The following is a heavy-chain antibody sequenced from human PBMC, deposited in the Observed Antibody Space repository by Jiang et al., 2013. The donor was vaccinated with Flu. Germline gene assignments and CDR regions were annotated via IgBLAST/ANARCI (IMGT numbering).Heavy chain of an antibody. CDR2: IWYDGSNK. CDR3: SGGSQRNDY. D-gene: IGHD2-15*01. Sequence: GVVQPGRSLRLSCAASGFTFSSYGMHWVRQAPGKGLEWVAVIWYDGSNKYYADSVKGRFTISRDNSKNTLYLQMNSLRAEDTAVYYCSGGSQRNDYWGQGTLVTVSS. V-gene: IGHV3-33*01. CDR1: GFTFSSYG. J-gene: IGHJ4*02.